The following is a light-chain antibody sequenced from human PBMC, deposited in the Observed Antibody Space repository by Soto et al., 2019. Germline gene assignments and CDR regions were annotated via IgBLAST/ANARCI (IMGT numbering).Light chain of an antibody. CDR1: QTVRNNY. Sequence: EFVLTQSPGTLSLSPGERTTLSCRASQTVRNNYLAWYQQKPGQAPRLLIYDASSRATGIPDRFSGSGSETEFTLVISGLQSEDFAVYYCQQYNNWPPLTFGGGTKVDIK. J-gene: IGKJ4*01. V-gene: IGKV3-20*01. CDR2: DAS. CDR3: QQYNNWPPLT.